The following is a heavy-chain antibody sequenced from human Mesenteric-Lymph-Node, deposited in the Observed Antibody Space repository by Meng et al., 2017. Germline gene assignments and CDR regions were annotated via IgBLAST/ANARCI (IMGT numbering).Heavy chain of an antibody. CDR3: ARVWPVAGTVVEDY. Sequence: SETLSLTCTVSGGSISSYYWSWIRQPPGKGLEWIGYIYYSGSTNYNPSLKSRVTISVDTSKNQFSLKLSSVTAADTAVYYCARVWPVAGTVVEDYWGQGTLVTVSS. D-gene: IGHD6-19*01. CDR2: IYYSGST. CDR1: GGSISSYY. J-gene: IGHJ4*02. V-gene: IGHV4-59*01.